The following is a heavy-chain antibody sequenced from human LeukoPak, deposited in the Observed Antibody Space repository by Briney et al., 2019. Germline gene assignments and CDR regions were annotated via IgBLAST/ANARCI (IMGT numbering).Heavy chain of an antibody. V-gene: IGHV3-30*03. CDR1: GFTFSSYG. CDR2: ISYDGNNK. Sequence: GRSLRLSCAASGFTFSSYGMHWVRQAPGKGLEWVAVISYDGNNKYYAESVKGRFTISRDNSKNTLYLQMNSLRAEDTAVYYCLPLLSRPYVEDGFDIWGQGTMVTVSS. CDR3: LPLLSRPYVEDGFDI. D-gene: IGHD2/OR15-2a*01. J-gene: IGHJ3*02.